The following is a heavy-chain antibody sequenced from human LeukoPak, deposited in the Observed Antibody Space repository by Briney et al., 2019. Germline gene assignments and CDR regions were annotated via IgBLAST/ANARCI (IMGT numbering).Heavy chain of an antibody. CDR1: GFIFTNYF. D-gene: IGHD3-3*01. CDR2: IKHDGSEK. V-gene: IGHV3-7*01. J-gene: IGHJ4*02. Sequence: TGVSLRLSCAASGFIFTNYFMSWVRQAPGKGLEWVASIKHDGSEKYYVDSVRGRFTISRDNTMNSLYLQMSSLRAEDTAVYYCATDRGWRTSGYYLYYFEYWGQGILVTYSS. CDR3: ATDRGWRTSGYYLYYFEY.